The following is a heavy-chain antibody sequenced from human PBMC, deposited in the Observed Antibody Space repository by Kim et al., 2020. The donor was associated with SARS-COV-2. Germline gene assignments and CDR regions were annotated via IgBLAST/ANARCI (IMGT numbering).Heavy chain of an antibody. D-gene: IGHD5-18*01. Sequence: GGSLRLSCAASGFTFDDYTMHWVRQAPGKGLEWVSLISWDGGSTYYADSVKGRFTISRDNSKNSLYLQMNSLRTEDTALYYCAKDIYSYGYSAFDIWGQGTMVTVSS. CDR2: ISWDGGST. V-gene: IGHV3-43*01. CDR1: GFTFDDYT. J-gene: IGHJ3*02. CDR3: AKDIYSYGYSAFDI.